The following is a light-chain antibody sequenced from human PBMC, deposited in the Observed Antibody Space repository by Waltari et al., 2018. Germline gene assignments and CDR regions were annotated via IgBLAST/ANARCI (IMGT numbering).Light chain of an antibody. CDR1: QSVLYSSNNKNY. Sequence: DIVMTQSPDYLAVSLAEMATINCKSSQSVLYSSNNKNYLAWYHQKPGQPPKLLLYWASTRDAWVPYRFSSSGSGTDFTLTISSLQAEDVAVYYCQQYYNTPSLTFGGWTKVEIK. V-gene: IGKV4-1*01. J-gene: IGKJ4*01. CDR2: WAS. CDR3: QQYYNTPSLT.